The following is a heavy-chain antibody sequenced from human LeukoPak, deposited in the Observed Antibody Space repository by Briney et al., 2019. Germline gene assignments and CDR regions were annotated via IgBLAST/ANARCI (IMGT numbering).Heavy chain of an antibody. J-gene: IGHJ4*02. D-gene: IGHD3-10*01. CDR2: IYHSGST. Sequence: SGTLSLTCAVSGGSISSSNWWSWVRQPPGKGLEWIGEIYHSGSTNYNPSLKSRVTISVDKSKNQFSLKLSSVTAADTAVYYCASRPTYYYGSGSYYKGDYWGQGTLVTVSS. CDR3: ASRPTYYYGSGSYYKGDY. CDR1: GGSISSSNW. V-gene: IGHV4-4*02.